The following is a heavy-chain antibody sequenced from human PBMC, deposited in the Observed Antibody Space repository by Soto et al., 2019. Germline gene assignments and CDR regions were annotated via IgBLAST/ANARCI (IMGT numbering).Heavy chain of an antibody. V-gene: IGHV3-11*01. CDR2: ISNGVETT. J-gene: IGHJ4*02. CDR3: ARYPKRRYGYNFDS. CDR1: GFIFTDYS. Sequence: QVQLVESGGGVVEPGGSLRVSCAASGFIFTDYSMTWMRQAPGKGLEWVSYISNGVETTHYADSVKGRLIIARDNAKKVLYIEMSGLRGDDTAVYYCARYPKRRYGYNFDSWGRVALVTVSS. D-gene: IGHD5-18*01.